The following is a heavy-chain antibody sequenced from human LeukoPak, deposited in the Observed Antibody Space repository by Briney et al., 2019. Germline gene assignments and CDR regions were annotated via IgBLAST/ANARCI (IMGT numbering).Heavy chain of an antibody. V-gene: IGHV3-23*01. CDR2: ISGSGGGT. CDR3: ARANYAYVWGTYRYTHIDY. Sequence: GGSLRLSCAASGFTFGAYAMSWVRQAPGKGLEWVSGISGSGGGTYFADSVKGRFTISRDNSKNTLYLQMNSLRAEDTAVFYCARANYAYVWGTYRYTHIDYWGQGTLVTVSS. J-gene: IGHJ4*02. D-gene: IGHD3-16*02. CDR1: GFTFGAYA.